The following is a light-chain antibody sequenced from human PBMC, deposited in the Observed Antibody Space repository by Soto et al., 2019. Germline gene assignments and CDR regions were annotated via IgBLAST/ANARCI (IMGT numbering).Light chain of an antibody. CDR1: SSDVGGYNY. J-gene: IGLJ2*01. CDR3: SSYTSSSTLGV. CDR2: DVS. Sequence: QSALTQHASVSGSPGQSITISCTGTSSDVGGYNYVSWYQQHPGKAPTLMIYDVSNRPSGVSNRFSGSKSGNTASLTISGLQAEDEADYYCSSYTSSSTLGVFGGGTKHTVL. V-gene: IGLV2-14*01.